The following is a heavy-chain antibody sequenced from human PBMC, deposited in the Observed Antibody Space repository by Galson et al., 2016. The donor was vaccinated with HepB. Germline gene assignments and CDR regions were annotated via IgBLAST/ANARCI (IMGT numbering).Heavy chain of an antibody. D-gene: IGHD3-10*01. CDR1: GYTFTGYY. CDR3: ARTLEEGVYYFYLGMDV. Sequence: SVKVSCKASGYTFTGYYMHWVRQAPGQGLEWMGWINPNSGGTHYAPKFQGRVTLTRDTSISTAYMELSGLRSDDTAVYFCARTLEEGVYYFYLGMDVWGQGTTVTVSS. V-gene: IGHV1-2*02. J-gene: IGHJ6*02. CDR2: INPNSGGT.